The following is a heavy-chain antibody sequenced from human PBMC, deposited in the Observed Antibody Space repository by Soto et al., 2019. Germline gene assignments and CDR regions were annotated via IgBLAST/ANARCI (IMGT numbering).Heavy chain of an antibody. Sequence: SETLSLTCAVYGGSFSGYYWSWIRQPPGKGLEWIGEINHSGSTNYNPSLKSRVTISVDTSKNQFSLKLSSVTAADTAVYYCARGEIAVAGEGYAYYYSGMDVWGPGTTVTVSS. CDR1: GGSFSGYY. CDR2: INHSGST. V-gene: IGHV4-34*01. J-gene: IGHJ6*02. CDR3: ARGEIAVAGEGYAYYYSGMDV. D-gene: IGHD6-19*01.